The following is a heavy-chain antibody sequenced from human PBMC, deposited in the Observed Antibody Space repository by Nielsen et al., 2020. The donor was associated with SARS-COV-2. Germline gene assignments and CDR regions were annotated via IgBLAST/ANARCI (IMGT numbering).Heavy chain of an antibody. CDR2: IYYSGST. V-gene: IGHV4-39*01. Sequence: SETLSLTCTVSGGSISSSSYYWGWIRQPPGKGLEWIGSIYYSGSTYYNPSLKSRVTISVDTSKNQFSLKLSSVTAADTAVYYCASHRAAAGPITTYYYYGMDVWGQGTTVTVSS. J-gene: IGHJ6*02. CDR3: ASHRAAAGPITTYYYYGMDV. D-gene: IGHD6-13*01. CDR1: GGSISSSSYY.